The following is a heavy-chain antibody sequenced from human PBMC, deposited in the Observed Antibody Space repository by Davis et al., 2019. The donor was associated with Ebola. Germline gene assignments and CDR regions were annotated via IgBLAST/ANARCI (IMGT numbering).Heavy chain of an antibody. CDR2: ISYDGSNK. D-gene: IGHD6-19*01. CDR3: AKDRLKQWLPIDS. J-gene: IGHJ4*02. Sequence: GESLKISCAASGFTFSSYAMHWVRQAPGKGLEWVAVISYDGSNKYYADSVKGRFTISRDNAKNSLYLQMNSLRTEDTAMYYCAKDRLKQWLPIDSWGRGTLVTVSS. CDR1: GFTFSSYA. V-gene: IGHV3-30*04.